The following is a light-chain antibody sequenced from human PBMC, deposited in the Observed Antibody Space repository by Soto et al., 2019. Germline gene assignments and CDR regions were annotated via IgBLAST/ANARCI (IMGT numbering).Light chain of an antibody. V-gene: IGKV1-5*01. CDR3: QQYNSFSWT. CDR1: QSVSGW. CDR2: DAS. Sequence: DIQMTQSPSTLSASVGDTVTVTCRASQSVSGWLAWYQQKPGKAPKLLIYDASSLEGGVPSRFSGSGSGTEFTLTISGLQPDDFATYYCQQYNSFSWTSGQGTKVEIK. J-gene: IGKJ1*01.